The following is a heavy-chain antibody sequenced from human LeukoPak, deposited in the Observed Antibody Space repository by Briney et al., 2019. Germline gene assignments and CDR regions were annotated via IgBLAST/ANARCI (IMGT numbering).Heavy chain of an antibody. CDR2: IYYSGST. Sequence: SETLSLTCTVSGGSISSGGYYWSWIRQHPGKGLEWIGYIYYSGSTYYNPSLQSRVTISVDTSKNQFSLKLSSVTAADTAVYYCARERWELRGGYYFDYWGQGTLVTVSS. J-gene: IGHJ4*02. CDR3: ARERWELRGGYYFDY. CDR1: GGSISSGGYY. V-gene: IGHV4-31*03. D-gene: IGHD1-26*01.